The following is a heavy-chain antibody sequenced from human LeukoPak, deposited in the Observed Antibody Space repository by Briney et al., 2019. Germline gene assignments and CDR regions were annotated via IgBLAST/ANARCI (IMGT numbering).Heavy chain of an antibody. Sequence: SETLSLTCTVSGGSISSYYWSWIRQPPGKGLEWIGYIYYSGSTNYSPSLKSRVTISVDTSKNQFSLKLSSVTAADTAVYYCARDNGDGYNWRGYFDYWGQGTLVTVSS. J-gene: IGHJ4*02. CDR1: GGSISSYY. CDR2: IYYSGST. V-gene: IGHV4-59*01. D-gene: IGHD5-24*01. CDR3: ARDNGDGYNWRGYFDY.